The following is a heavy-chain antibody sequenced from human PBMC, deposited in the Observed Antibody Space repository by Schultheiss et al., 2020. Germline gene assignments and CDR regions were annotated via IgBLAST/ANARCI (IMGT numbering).Heavy chain of an antibody. CDR2: IIPLFGTS. Sequence: SVKVSCKASGGTFSSYSVSWVRQAPGQRPVWMGGIIPLFGTSNYAQKFQVRVTISADEATSTAYMELRSLRSEDTAVYYCARVIDSFGSGSYYFYYWGQGTLVTVSS. V-gene: IGHV1-69*13. D-gene: IGHD3-10*01. J-gene: IGHJ4*02. CDR3: ARVIDSFGSGSYYFYY. CDR1: GGTFSSYS.